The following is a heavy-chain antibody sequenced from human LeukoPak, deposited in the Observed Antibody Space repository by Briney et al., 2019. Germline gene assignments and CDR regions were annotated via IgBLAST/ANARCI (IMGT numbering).Heavy chain of an antibody. D-gene: IGHD1-26*01. J-gene: IGHJ3*02. Sequence: GGSLRLSCAASGFTFSSYSMNWVRQAPGKGLEWVSSISSSSSYIYYADSVKGRFTISRDNAKNSLYLQMNSLRAEDTAVYYCARDRRLGASDAFDIWGQGTMVTVSS. V-gene: IGHV3-21*01. CDR3: ARDRRLGASDAFDI. CDR1: GFTFSSYS. CDR2: ISSSSSYI.